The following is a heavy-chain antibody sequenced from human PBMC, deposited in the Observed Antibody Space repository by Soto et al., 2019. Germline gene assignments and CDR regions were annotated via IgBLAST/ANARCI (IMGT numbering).Heavy chain of an antibody. V-gene: IGHV3-15*07. CDR1: GFTFSNAW. D-gene: IGHD3-10*01. CDR3: TTDVYYYGSGSCFDY. CDR2: IKSKTDGGTT. Sequence: GGSLRLSCAASGFTFSNAWMNWVRQAPGKGLEWVGRIKSKTDGGTTDYAAPVKGRFTISRDDSKNTLYLQMNSLKTEDTAVYYCTTDVYYYGSGSCFDYWGQGTLVTVSS. J-gene: IGHJ4*02.